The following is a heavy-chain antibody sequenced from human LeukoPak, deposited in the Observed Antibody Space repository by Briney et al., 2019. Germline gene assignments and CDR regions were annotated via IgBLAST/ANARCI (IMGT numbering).Heavy chain of an antibody. CDR1: GYTFTGYY. CDR3: ARALHLELHSYFDS. Sequence: GASVKVSCKASGYTFTGYYMHWVRQAPGQGLEWMGGIIPIFGTANYAQKFQGRVTITADKSTSTAYMELSSLRSEDTAVYYCARALHLELHSYFDSWGQGTLVTVSS. V-gene: IGHV1-69*06. D-gene: IGHD1-1*01. J-gene: IGHJ4*02. CDR2: IIPIFGTA.